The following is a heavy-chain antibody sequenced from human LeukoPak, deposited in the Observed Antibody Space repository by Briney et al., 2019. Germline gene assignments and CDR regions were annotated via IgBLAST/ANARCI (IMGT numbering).Heavy chain of an antibody. CDR1: GYTFTGYY. V-gene: IGHV1-2*02. D-gene: IGHD3-22*01. CDR3: AREMGGSGYYLPY. J-gene: IGHJ4*02. Sequence: ASVKVSCKASGYTFTGYYMHWVRQAPGQGFEWMGWINPNSGGTNYAQKFQGRVTMTRDTSISTAYMELSRLRSDDTAVYYCAREMGGSGYYLPYWGQGTLVTVSS. CDR2: INPNSGGT.